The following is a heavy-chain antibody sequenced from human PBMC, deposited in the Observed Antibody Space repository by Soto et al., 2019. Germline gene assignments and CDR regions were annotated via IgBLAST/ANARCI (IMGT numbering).Heavy chain of an antibody. CDR3: ARLVYDTRLNYMYFDF. V-gene: IGHV4-4*02. CDR1: GVSLTSGNW. CDR2: IFHDGTA. D-gene: IGHD3-10*01. J-gene: IGHJ4*02. Sequence: KTSETLSLTCAVSGVSLTSGNWWTWVRQSPQRGLEYIGEIFHDGTANYYPSFERRVAMSVDTSRNRFSLKLTSVTAADTAVYFCARLVYDTRLNYMYFDFWGPGTLVTVSS.